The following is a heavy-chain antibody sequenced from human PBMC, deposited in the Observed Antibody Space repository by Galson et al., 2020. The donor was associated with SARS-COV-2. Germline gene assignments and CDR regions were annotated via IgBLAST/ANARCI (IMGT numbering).Heavy chain of an antibody. J-gene: IGHJ1*01. CDR3: VRGGTFFQY. CDR1: GGSFSSFY. Sequence: SETLSLTCTVSGGSFSSFYWSWIRQSPGKGLEWVGYIYYSGSTNYNPSLKGRVTISLDTSKNQFSLRLSSVIAADTAVYYCVRGGTFFQYWGQGTLVSVSS. CDR2: IYYSGST. V-gene: IGHV4-59*01.